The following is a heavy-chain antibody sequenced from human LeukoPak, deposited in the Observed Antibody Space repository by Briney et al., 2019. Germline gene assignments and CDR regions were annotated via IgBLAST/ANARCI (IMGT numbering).Heavy chain of an antibody. V-gene: IGHV1-18*01. Sequence: GASVKVSCKASGYTFTSYGISWVRQAPGQGLEWMGWISAYNGNTNYAQKLQGRVTMTTDTSTSTAYMELRSLRSDDTAVYYCARDGFGGWFGEFSDAFDIWGQGTMVTVSS. D-gene: IGHD3-10*01. CDR2: ISAYNGNT. J-gene: IGHJ3*02. CDR3: ARDGFGGWFGEFSDAFDI. CDR1: GYTFTSYG.